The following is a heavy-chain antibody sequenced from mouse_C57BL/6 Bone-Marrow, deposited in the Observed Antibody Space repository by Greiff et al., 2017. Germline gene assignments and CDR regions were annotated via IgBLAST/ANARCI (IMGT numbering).Heavy chain of an antibody. J-gene: IGHJ4*01. Sequence: QVQLQQSGAELARPGASVKLSCKSSGYTFTSYGISWVKQRTGQGLEWIGEIYPRSGNTYYNEKLKGKATLTADKSSSTAYMELRGLTSEDSAVYFCARAGGYSNYSLAMDYWGQGTSVTVSS. CDR1: GYTFTSYG. CDR3: ARAGGYSNYSLAMDY. CDR2: IYPRSGNT. V-gene: IGHV1-81*01. D-gene: IGHD2-5*01.